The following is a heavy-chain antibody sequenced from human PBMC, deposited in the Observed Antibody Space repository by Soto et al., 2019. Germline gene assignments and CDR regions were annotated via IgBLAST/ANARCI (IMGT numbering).Heavy chain of an antibody. J-gene: IGHJ4*02. CDR2: IKQDGSQK. D-gene: IGHD4-17*01. CDR1: GFTLSSYW. CDR3: MTSLTTHDY. Sequence: GGSLRLSCAASGFTLSSYWMNWVRLAPGKGLEWVANIKQDGSQKNYVDSVKGRFTISRDNAKNSLYLQMSSLRAEDTAVYYCMTSLTTHDYWGQGTLVTVSS. V-gene: IGHV3-7*01.